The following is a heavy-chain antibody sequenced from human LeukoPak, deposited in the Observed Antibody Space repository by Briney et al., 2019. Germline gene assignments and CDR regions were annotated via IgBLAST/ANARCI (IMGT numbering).Heavy chain of an antibody. J-gene: IGHJ4*02. CDR3: ARVRILAAAAYYFDY. Sequence: SETLSLTCTVSGGSISSYYWSWIRQPPGKGLEWIGYIYHSGSTYYNPSLKSRVTISVDRSKNQFSLKLSSVTAADTAVYYCARVRILAAAAYYFDYWGQGTLVTVSS. V-gene: IGHV4-59*12. D-gene: IGHD2-15*01. CDR1: GGSISSYY. CDR2: IYHSGST.